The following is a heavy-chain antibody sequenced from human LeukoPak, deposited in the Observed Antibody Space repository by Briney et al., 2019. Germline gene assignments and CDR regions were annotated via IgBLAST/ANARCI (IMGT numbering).Heavy chain of an antibody. J-gene: IGHJ6*02. V-gene: IGHV4-59*01. CDR1: GGSFSAYY. CDR2: IYYSGST. CDR3: ARDYYGMDV. Sequence: SETLSLTCAVYGGSFSAYYWSWIRQPPGKGLEWIGYIYYSGSTNYNPSLKSRVTISVDTSKNQFSLKLSSVTAADTAVYYCARDYYGMDVWGQGTTVTVSS.